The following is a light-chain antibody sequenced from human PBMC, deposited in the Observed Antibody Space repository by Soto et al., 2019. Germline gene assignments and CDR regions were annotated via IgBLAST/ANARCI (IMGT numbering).Light chain of an antibody. CDR1: QDIFNS. CDR2: DTS. CDR3: QQHDNLPVT. V-gene: IGKV1-33*01. J-gene: IGKJ2*01. Sequence: DIQMTQSPSSLSASVGDRVTITCRASQDIFNSLNWYQQKPGKAPKLLIYDTSNLETGVPSRFSGSGSGTDFTFTISSLQSEDIATYYCQQHDNLPVTFGQGTKLEIK.